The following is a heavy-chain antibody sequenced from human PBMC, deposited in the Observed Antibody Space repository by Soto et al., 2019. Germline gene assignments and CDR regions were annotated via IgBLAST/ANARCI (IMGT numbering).Heavy chain of an antibody. Sequence: QVQLVQSGAEVKEPGSSVNVSCKTSGGTFGNTAVTWVRQVPGQGLEWIGGIVPLFGTANYAQKFRGRVIISADESTSTAYMDLSSLRSDDTARYYCARDGDPGYSFWSGPLGGGRFDPWGQGTLVTVSS. CDR2: IVPLFGTA. D-gene: IGHD3-3*01. J-gene: IGHJ5*02. CDR1: GGTFGNTA. CDR3: ARDGDPGYSFWSGPLGGGRFDP. V-gene: IGHV1-69*12.